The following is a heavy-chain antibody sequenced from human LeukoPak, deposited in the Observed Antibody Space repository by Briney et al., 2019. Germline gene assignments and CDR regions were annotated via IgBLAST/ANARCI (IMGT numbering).Heavy chain of an antibody. CDR2: ISGSGGST. J-gene: IGHJ4*02. CDR3: AKVAMYSSSWSVDY. V-gene: IGHV3-23*01. CDR1: GFTFSSYE. D-gene: IGHD6-13*01. Sequence: PGGSLRLSCAASGFTFSSYEMNWVRQAPGKGLEWVSAISGSGGSTYYADSVKGRFTISRDNSKNTLYLQMNSLRAEDTAVYYCAKVAMYSSSWSVDYWGQGTLVTVSS.